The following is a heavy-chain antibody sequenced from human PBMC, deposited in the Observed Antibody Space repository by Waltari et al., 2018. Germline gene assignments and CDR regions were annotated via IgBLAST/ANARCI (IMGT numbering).Heavy chain of an antibody. V-gene: IGHV3-33*01. CDR1: GFTFSSYG. J-gene: IGHJ3*02. D-gene: IGHD6-13*01. CDR2: IWYDGSNK. CDR3: ARVPGIAAADLPLGAFDI. Sequence: QVQLVESGGGVVQPGRSLRLSCAASGFTFSSYGMHWVRPAPGRGLEWVAVIWYDGSNKYYADSVKGRFTISRDNSKNTLYLQMNSLRAEDTAVYYCARVPGIAAADLPLGAFDIWGQGTMVTVSS.